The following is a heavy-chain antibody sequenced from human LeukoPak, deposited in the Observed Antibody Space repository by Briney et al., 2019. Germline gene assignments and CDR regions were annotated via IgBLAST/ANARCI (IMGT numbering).Heavy chain of an antibody. V-gene: IGHV4-34*01. D-gene: IGHD2-15*01. CDR1: GGSFSGYY. Sequence: PSETLSLTCAVYGGSFSGYYWSWIRQPPGKGLEWIGEINHSGSINYNPSLKSRVTISVDTSKNQFSLKLSSVTAADTAVYYCARSNCSGGSCYSPWFDPWGQGTLVTVSS. J-gene: IGHJ5*02. CDR2: INHSGSI. CDR3: ARSNCSGGSCYSPWFDP.